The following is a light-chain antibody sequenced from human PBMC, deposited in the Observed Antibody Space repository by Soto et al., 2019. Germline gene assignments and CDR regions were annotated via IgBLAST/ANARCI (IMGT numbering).Light chain of an antibody. CDR1: SSDIGAFDY. CDR2: EVT. Sequence: QSVLTQPPSASGSPGQSVTISCTGTSSDIGAFDYVSWYQQHPGRAPKLMIYEVTKRPSGVPDRFSGSKSGNTASLTASGLQAEDEADYYCSSYAGNNNLLFGGGTKVTVL. V-gene: IGLV2-8*01. J-gene: IGLJ2*01. CDR3: SSYAGNNNLL.